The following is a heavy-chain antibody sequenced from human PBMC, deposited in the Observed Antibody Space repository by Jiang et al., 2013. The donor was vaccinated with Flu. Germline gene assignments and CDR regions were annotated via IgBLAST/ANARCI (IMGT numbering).Heavy chain of an antibody. D-gene: IGHD4-23*01. CDR1: GGSISNSDYY. CDR2: IYYSGST. CDR3: VRVYYGANSAPSYWFFDL. V-gene: IGHV4-39*07. Sequence: GLVKPSETLSLTCTVSGGSISNSDYYWGWIASPRKGLEWIGSIYYSGSTYYNPSLRSRVTISVDTSKNQFSLKLNSVTAADTAVHYCVRVYYGANSAPSYWFFDLWGRGTLVTVSS. J-gene: IGHJ2*01.